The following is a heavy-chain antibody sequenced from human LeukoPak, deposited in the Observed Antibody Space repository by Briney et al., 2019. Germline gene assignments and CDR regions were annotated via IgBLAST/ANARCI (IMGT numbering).Heavy chain of an antibody. CDR2: ISTSGATI. Sequence: GGSLRLSCGASGFTFSSYSMNWVRQAPGKGLEWVSFISTSGATIYYADSVKGRFTISRDSAKNSLYLQMSSLRAEDTAVYYCAREGPYSSSNDWGQGTLVTVSS. J-gene: IGHJ4*02. CDR3: AREGPYSSSND. CDR1: GFTFSSYS. V-gene: IGHV3-48*01. D-gene: IGHD6-6*01.